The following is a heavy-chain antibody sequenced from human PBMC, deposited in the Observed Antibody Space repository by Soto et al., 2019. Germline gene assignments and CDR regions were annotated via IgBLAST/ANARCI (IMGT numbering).Heavy chain of an antibody. CDR3: ARGLAAAGAFDY. V-gene: IGHV1-3*01. CDR1: GYTFTSYA. J-gene: IGHJ4*02. CDR2: INAGNGNT. Sequence: ASVKVSCKASGYTFTSYAMHWVRQAPGQRLEWMGWINAGNGNTKYSQKFQGRVTITRDTSASTAYMELSSLRSEDTAVYYCARGLAAAGAFDYWRQGTLVTVSS. D-gene: IGHD6-13*01.